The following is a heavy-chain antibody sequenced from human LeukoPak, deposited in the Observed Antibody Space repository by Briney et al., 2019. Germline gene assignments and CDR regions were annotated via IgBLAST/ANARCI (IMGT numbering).Heavy chain of an antibody. J-gene: IGHJ4*02. CDR3: SKGPHSMYSTSWFDY. CDR1: GYSFSNYA. V-gene: IGHV3-23*01. CDR2: ISGSDGRT. D-gene: IGHD2-2*01. Sequence: GASLRLSCTASGYSFSNYAMSWVRQTPRKGVEGVSTISGSDGRTNYADSVKGRFTISRDNSENTLSLKMNSLRAEDTAIYYCSKGPHSMYSTSWFDYWGQGTLVTVSS.